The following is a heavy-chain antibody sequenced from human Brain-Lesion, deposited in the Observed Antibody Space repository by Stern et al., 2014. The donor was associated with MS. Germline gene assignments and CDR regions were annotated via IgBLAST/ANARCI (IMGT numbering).Heavy chain of an antibody. CDR2: IFNRGST. J-gene: IGHJ6*02. CDR3: ARGRVVPGFQYYATDV. D-gene: IGHD2-2*01. V-gene: IGHV4-61*02. CDR1: GGSISSGGYY. Sequence: MQLVESGPGLVKPSQTLSLSCTVSGGSISSGGYYWSWIRQPAGKGLEWIGRIFNRGSTSYNPPLKSRVTISIDTSKNQFSLRLNSMTAADTAVYYCARGRVVPGFQYYATDVWGQGTTVIVSS.